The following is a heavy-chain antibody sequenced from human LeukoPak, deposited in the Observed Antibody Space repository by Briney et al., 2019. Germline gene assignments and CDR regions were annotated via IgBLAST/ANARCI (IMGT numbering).Heavy chain of an antibody. D-gene: IGHD6-19*01. CDR2: IFSGGNI. Sequence: PSETLSLTCTVSGGSISSYYWSWIRQPPGKGLEWIGTIFSGGNIYYNPSLQSRVTISLDTSKNQVSLNLRSVTAADTAVYYCARHLRYAGVAVAGMDCWGQGILVTVS. V-gene: IGHV4-59*04. CDR1: GGSISSYY. CDR3: ARHLRYAGVAVAGMDC. J-gene: IGHJ4*02.